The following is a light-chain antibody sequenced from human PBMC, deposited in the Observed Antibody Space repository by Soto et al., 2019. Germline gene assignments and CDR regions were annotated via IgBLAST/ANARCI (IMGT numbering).Light chain of an antibody. CDR2: GAS. J-gene: IGKJ4*01. Sequence: EIVMTQSPATLSVSPGERATLSCRASQSVSSSLAWYQHKPGQAPRLLIYGASTRATGIPDRFSGSGSGTEFALTISSLQSEDCAVYCCQQYSDWPPLTFGGGTKVEIK. CDR3: QQYSDWPPLT. V-gene: IGKV3-15*01. CDR1: QSVSSS.